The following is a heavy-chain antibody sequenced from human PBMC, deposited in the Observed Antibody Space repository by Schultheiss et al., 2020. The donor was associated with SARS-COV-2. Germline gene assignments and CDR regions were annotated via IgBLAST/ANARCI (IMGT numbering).Heavy chain of an antibody. J-gene: IGHJ6*02. CDR2: IPGRGSGA. Sequence: GESLKISCAASGFTFSNYAMSWVRQAPGKGLEWVSAIPGRGSGAFYAYSVKGRFTISRDNSKSTVFLQMNSLRADDTAIYYCAKDLGASRFYGMDVWGQGTTVTVSS. CDR1: GFTFSNYA. CDR3: AKDLGASRFYGMDV. V-gene: IGHV3-23*01. D-gene: IGHD3-16*01.